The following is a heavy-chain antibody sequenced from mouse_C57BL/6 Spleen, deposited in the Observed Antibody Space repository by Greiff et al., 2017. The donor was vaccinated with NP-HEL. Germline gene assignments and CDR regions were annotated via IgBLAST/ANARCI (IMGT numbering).Heavy chain of an antibody. Sequence: EVQLQQSGPELVKPGASVKISCKASGYTFTDYYMNWVKQSHGKSLEWIGDINPNNGGTSYNQKFKGKATLTVDKSSSTAYMELSSLTSEDSAVYYCARGVKGTRRAYYYAMDYWGQGTTVTVST. CDR2: INPNNGGT. D-gene: IGHD2-14*01. V-gene: IGHV1-26*01. CDR3: ARGVKGTRRAYYYAMDY. J-gene: IGHJ4*01. CDR1: GYTFTDYY.